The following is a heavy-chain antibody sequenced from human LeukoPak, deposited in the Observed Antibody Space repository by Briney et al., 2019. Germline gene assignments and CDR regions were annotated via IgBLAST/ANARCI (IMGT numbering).Heavy chain of an antibody. D-gene: IGHD4-23*01. CDR2: IYPGDSHT. Sequence: AESLLISCKGSGYSFTTYWIGWVRQMPGKGLEWMGIIYPGDSHTRYSPSFQGQVTISADKSISTAYLQWSSLKASDTAMYYCARSGHDYGGYLDYWGQGTLFTVSP. CDR1: GYSFTTYW. CDR3: ARSGHDYGGYLDY. V-gene: IGHV5-51*01. J-gene: IGHJ4*02.